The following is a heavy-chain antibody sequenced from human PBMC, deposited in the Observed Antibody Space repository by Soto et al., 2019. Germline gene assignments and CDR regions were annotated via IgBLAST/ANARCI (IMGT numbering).Heavy chain of an antibody. CDR1: GGTLSSFINYP. D-gene: IGHD3-3*01. V-gene: IGHV1-69*06. CDR3: ARRDTSGFLRYFDN. J-gene: IGHJ4*02. Sequence: QMQLVQSGAEVKKPGSSVKVSCKASGGTLSSFINYPINWVRQAPGQGLEWMGGIVPNVGTVNYGQKFKGRVTITADKSTGTAYREVSSVRSEDTALYYCARRDTSGFLRYFDNWGQGTLVTVSS. CDR2: IVPNVGTV.